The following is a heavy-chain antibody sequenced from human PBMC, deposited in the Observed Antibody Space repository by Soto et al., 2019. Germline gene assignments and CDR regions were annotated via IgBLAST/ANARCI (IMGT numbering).Heavy chain of an antibody. CDR3: AHSRPPRPLHY. CDR2: IYWDDDK. Sequence: QITLKESGPTLVKPTQTLTLTCTFSGFQLSTSGVVEGWIRQPPGKALDWLALIYWDDDKLYSSSLNSRLTITKDASKNQVDLTLTNIDPVDNATCYYAHSRPPRPLHYWGQGTLVTVTS. J-gene: IGHJ4*02. V-gene: IGHV2-5*02. CDR1: GFQLSTSGVV. D-gene: IGHD6-6*01.